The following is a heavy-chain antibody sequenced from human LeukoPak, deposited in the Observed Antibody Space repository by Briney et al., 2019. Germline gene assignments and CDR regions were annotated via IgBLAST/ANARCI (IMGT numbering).Heavy chain of an antibody. CDR3: AKGGSSWARFDY. J-gene: IGHJ4*02. CDR2: ISASGRGT. Sequence: GGSLRLSCAGSGFNFSSFVMTWVRQAPGKGLEWVSSISASGRGTYYADSVKGRFTISRDNSKNTLYLQMNSLRAEDTAVYYCAKGGSSWARFDYWGQGTLVTVSS. V-gene: IGHV3-23*01. CDR1: GFNFSSFV. D-gene: IGHD6-13*01.